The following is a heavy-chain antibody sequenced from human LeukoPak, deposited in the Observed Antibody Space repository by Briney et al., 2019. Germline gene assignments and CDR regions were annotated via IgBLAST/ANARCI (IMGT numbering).Heavy chain of an antibody. J-gene: IGHJ4*02. CDR3: AKDRPGSDFWSGYYPYYFDY. V-gene: IGHV3-30*02. Sequence: GGSLRLSCAASGFTFSSYGMHWVRQAPGKGLEWVAFIRYDGSNKYYADSVKGRFTNSRDNSKNTLYLQMNSLRAEDTAVYYCAKDRPGSDFWSGYYPYYFDYWGQGTLVTVSS. CDR2: IRYDGSNK. CDR1: GFTFSSYG. D-gene: IGHD3-3*01.